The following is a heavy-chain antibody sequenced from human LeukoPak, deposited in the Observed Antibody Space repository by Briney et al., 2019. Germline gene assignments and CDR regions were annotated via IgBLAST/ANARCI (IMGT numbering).Heavy chain of an antibody. J-gene: IGHJ4*02. CDR1: GFXFSDYY. Sequence: GGSLRLSCAASGFXFSDYYMSWIRQAPGKGLEWISYISSSSSYTNYADSVKGRFTISRYNVKNSLYLQMNSLRAEDTAVYYCARDRRVSGFDYWGQGTLVTVSS. V-gene: IGHV3-11*05. CDR2: ISSSSSYT. CDR3: ARDRRVSGFDY.